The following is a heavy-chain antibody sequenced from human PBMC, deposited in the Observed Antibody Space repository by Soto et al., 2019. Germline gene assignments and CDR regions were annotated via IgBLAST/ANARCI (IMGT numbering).Heavy chain of an antibody. CDR3: AREARGVEYGDYVFTIFDY. D-gene: IGHD4-17*01. J-gene: IGHJ4*02. Sequence: GGSLRLSCAASGFTFSSYGMHWVRQAPGKGLEWVAVIWYDGSNKYYADSVKGRFTISRDNSKNTLYLQMNSLRAEDTAVYYCAREARGVEYGDYVFTIFDYWGQGTLVTVSS. CDR1: GFTFSSYG. V-gene: IGHV3-33*01. CDR2: IWYDGSNK.